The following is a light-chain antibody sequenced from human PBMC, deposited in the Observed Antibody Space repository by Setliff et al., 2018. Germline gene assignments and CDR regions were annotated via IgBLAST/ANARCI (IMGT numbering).Light chain of an antibody. Sequence: QSALAQPPSASGSPGQSVTISCTGTSSDVGGYNYVSWYQQQPGKAPKLMIYEVSKRPSGVPDRFSGSKSGNTASLTVSGLQAEDEADYYRSSYAGSNNLVFGGGTQLTVL. J-gene: IGLJ2*01. V-gene: IGLV2-8*01. CDR2: EVS. CDR3: SSYAGSNNLV. CDR1: SSDVGGYNY.